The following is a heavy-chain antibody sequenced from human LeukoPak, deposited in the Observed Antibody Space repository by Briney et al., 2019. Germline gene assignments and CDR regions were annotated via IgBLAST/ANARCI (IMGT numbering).Heavy chain of an antibody. CDR2: INPNSGGT. CDR3: ARDHSGCDPVIDY. V-gene: IGHV1-2*02. J-gene: IGHJ4*02. D-gene: IGHD5-12*01. Sequence: GASVKVSCKASGYTFTGYYMHWVRQAPGQGLEWMGWINPNSGGTNYAQKFQGRVTMTRDTSISTAYMELSRLRSDDTAVYYCARDHSGCDPVIDYWGQGTLVTVSS. CDR1: GYTFTGYY.